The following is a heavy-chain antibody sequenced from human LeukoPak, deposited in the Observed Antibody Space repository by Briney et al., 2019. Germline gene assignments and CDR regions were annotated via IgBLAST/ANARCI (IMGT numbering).Heavy chain of an antibody. V-gene: IGHV1-69*05. CDR1: GGTFSSYA. J-gene: IGHJ6*03. CDR2: INPIFGTA. D-gene: IGHD6-13*01. Sequence: SVKVSCKASGGTFSSYAIRWVRQAPGQGLEWMGGINPIFGTANYAQKFQGRVTITTDESTSTAYMELSSLRSEDTAVYYCARAPYSSSWYYYYMDVWGKGTTVTVSS. CDR3: ARAPYSSSWYYYYMDV.